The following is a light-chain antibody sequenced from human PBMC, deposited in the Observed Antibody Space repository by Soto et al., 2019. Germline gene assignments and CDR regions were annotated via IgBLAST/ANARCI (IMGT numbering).Light chain of an antibody. J-gene: IGLJ2*01. CDR1: SYNIGSNT. Sequence: QCVLTQPPSACGTPGQRVTISCSGSSYNIGSNTVNWYQQFPGTAPKLLIYSNNQRPSGVPDRFSGSKSGTSASLAISGLQSEDEADYYCAAWDDSLNGVVFGGGTKVTVL. CDR2: SNN. V-gene: IGLV1-44*01. CDR3: AAWDDSLNGVV.